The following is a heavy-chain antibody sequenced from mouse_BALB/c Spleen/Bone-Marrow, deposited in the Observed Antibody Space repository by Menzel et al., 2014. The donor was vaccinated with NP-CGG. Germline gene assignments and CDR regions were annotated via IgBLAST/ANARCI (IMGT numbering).Heavy chain of an antibody. V-gene: IGHV1-54*01. J-gene: IGHJ4*01. Sequence: QVQLQQPGAELVRPGTSVKVSCKASGYAFTNYLIEWVKQRPGQGLEWIGVINPGSGGTNYNEKFKAKATLTADKSSSTAYMQLSSLTSDDSAVYFCARCLTGTSAMDYWVKEPQSPSPQ. CDR3: ARCLTGTSAMDY. CDR1: GYAFTNYL. D-gene: IGHD4-1*01. CDR2: INPGSGGT.